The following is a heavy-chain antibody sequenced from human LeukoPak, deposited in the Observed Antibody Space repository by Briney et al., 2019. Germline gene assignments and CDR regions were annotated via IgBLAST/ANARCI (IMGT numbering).Heavy chain of an antibody. CDR1: GGSINSGSYY. V-gene: IGHV4-61*02. D-gene: IGHD2-2*01. J-gene: IGHJ4*02. Sequence: SGTLSLTCAVSGGSINSGSYYWTWIRQPAGQGLEWIGRINPSGSTDYNPSLKSRVTISVDTSKNQFSLKLSSVTAADTAVYYCARVSSIVPAAWGYFDYWGQGTLVTVSS. CDR2: INPSGST. CDR3: ARVSSIVPAAWGYFDY.